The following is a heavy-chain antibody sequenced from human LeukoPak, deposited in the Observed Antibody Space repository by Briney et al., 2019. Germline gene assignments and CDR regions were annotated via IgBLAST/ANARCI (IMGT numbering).Heavy chain of an antibody. CDR1: VLTVSRSY. J-gene: IGHJ4*02. CDR3: ARDQNAFDY. CDR2: IYSDGTT. Sequence: GGSLRLSCAASVLTVSRSYMNWARQAPGKGLEWVSVIYSDGTTYYAESVKGRFTISRDNSKNTMYLQMNSLRVEHTAVYYCARDQNAFDYWGQGTLDTVSS. V-gene: IGHV3-53*01.